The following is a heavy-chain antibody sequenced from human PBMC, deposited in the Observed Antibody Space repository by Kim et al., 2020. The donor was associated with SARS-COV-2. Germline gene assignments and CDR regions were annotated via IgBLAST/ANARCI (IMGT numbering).Heavy chain of an antibody. V-gene: IGHV1-69*01. Sequence: QKFQGRVTITADESTSTAYMELSSLRSEDTAVYYCARERTRGASDAFDIWGQGTMVTVSS. D-gene: IGHD4-17*01. J-gene: IGHJ3*02. CDR3: ARERTRGASDAFDI.